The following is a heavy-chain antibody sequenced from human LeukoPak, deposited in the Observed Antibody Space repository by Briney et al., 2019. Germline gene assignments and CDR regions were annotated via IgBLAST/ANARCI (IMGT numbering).Heavy chain of an antibody. V-gene: IGHV3-21*01. D-gene: IGHD3-3*01. CDR2: ISSSSSYI. Sequence: GGSLRLSCAASGFTFSSYSMNWVRQAPGKGLEWVSSISSSSSYIYYADSVKGRFTISRDNAKNSLYLQMNSLRAEDTAVYYCARSFVTYDFWSGSVYYMDVWGKGTTVTVSS. CDR3: ARSFVTYDFWSGSVYYMDV. CDR1: GFTFSSYS. J-gene: IGHJ6*03.